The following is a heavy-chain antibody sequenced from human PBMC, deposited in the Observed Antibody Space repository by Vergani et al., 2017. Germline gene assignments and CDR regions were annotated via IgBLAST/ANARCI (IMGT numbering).Heavy chain of an antibody. D-gene: IGHD3-10*01. CDR3: ARDSSLIRYGSGRNYYYGMDV. CDR2: IYSGGST. V-gene: IGHV3-66*02. J-gene: IGHJ6*02. Sequence: EVQLVESGGGLVQPGRSLRLSCAASGFTVSSNYMSWVRQAPGKGLEWVSVIYSGGSTYYADSVKGRFTISRDNSKNTLYLQMNSLRAEDTAVYYCARDSSLIRYGSGRNYYYGMDVWGQGTTVTVSS. CDR1: GFTVSSNY.